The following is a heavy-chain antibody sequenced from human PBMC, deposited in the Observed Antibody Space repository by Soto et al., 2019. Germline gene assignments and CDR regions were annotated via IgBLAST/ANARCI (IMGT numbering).Heavy chain of an antibody. CDR3: AKVRATVTTGINGFDI. J-gene: IGHJ3*02. V-gene: IGHV3-23*01. Sequence: EVQLLESGGGSVQPGGSLRLSCAASGFTFSKNAMSWVRQAPGKGLEWVSAISGSGGNTYYADPVKGRFTISRDNSKNTMYLQMNSPRAEDTAVYYCAKVRATVTTGINGFDIWGQGTMVTVSS. CDR1: GFTFSKNA. CDR2: ISGSGGNT. D-gene: IGHD4-17*01.